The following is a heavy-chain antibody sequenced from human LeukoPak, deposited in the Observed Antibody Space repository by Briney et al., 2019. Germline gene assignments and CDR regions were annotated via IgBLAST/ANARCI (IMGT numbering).Heavy chain of an antibody. D-gene: IGHD1-1*01. Sequence: GASVTVSFKASGYTFTSYGIGWVRQAPGQGVEWVGWISAYNGNTNYAQKLQGRVTMTTDTSTSTAYMELRSLRSDDTAVYYCARDAAGTERPFDPWGQGTLVTVSS. J-gene: IGHJ5*02. CDR1: GYTFTSYG. CDR2: ISAYNGNT. CDR3: ARDAAGTERPFDP. V-gene: IGHV1-18*01.